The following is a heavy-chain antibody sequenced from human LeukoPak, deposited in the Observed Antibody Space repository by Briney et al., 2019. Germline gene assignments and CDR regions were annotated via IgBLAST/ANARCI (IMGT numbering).Heavy chain of an antibody. CDR3: ARAGRHYDSSGYADNYYYYYMDV. D-gene: IGHD3-22*01. Sequence: ASETLSLTCTVSGGSISSSSYYWGWIRQPPGKGLEWIGSIYYSGSTYYNPSLKSRVTMSVDTSKNQFSLKLSSVTAADTAVYYCARAGRHYDSSGYADNYYYYYMDVWAKGPRSPSP. J-gene: IGHJ6*03. V-gene: IGHV4-39*07. CDR2: IYYSGST. CDR1: GGSISSSSYY.